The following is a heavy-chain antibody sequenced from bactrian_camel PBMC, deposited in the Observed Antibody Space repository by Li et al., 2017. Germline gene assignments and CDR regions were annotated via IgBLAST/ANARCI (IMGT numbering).Heavy chain of an antibody. CDR3: AAGGGNGAFCYTGERSMDY. J-gene: IGHJ4*01. D-gene: IGHD2*01. CDR1: GYTYSSYC. Sequence: LVESGGGLVQPGGSLRLSCAASGYTYSSYCVGWFRQAPGKEREGVAAIDSDGSTRYADFVKGRFAASKDNGKNALSLQMNSLKPEDTAMYYCAAGGGNGAFCYTGERSMDYWGQGTQVTVS. V-gene: IGHV3S26*01. CDR2: IDSDGST.